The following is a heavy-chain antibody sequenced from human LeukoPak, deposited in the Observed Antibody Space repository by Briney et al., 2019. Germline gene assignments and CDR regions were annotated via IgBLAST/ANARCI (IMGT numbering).Heavy chain of an antibody. CDR1: GFTFSSYA. CDR2: ISGSGGST. Sequence: GGSLRLSCAASGFTFSSYAMSWVRQAPGKGLEWVSAISGSGGSTYYADSVKGRFTISRDNSKNTLYLQMNSLRAEDTAVYYCAKVTYYYDSSGLYYFDYWGQGTLVTVSS. J-gene: IGHJ4*02. V-gene: IGHV3-23*01. CDR3: AKVTYYYDSSGLYYFDY. D-gene: IGHD3-22*01.